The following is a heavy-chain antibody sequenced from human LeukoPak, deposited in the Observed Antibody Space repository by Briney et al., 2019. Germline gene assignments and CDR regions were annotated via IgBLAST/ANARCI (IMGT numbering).Heavy chain of an antibody. Sequence: ASVKVSCKASGYTFTSYAMNWVRRAPGQGLEWMGWINTNTGNPTYAQGFTGRFVFSLDTSVSTAYLQISSLKAEDTAVYYCARGYRGYSYGPRLELHYYYYGMDVWGQGTTVTVSS. V-gene: IGHV7-4-1*02. J-gene: IGHJ6*02. D-gene: IGHD5-18*01. CDR3: ARGYRGYSYGPRLELHYYYYGMDV. CDR2: INTNTGNP. CDR1: GYTFTSYA.